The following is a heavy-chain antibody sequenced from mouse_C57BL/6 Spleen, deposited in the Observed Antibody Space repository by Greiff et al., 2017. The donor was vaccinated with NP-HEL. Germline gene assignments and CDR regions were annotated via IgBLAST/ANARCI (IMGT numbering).Heavy chain of an antibody. CDR1: GFTFSSYG. J-gene: IGHJ3*01. V-gene: IGHV5-6*02. CDR3: ARGEGSSAWFAY. D-gene: IGHD1-1*01. Sequence: EVMLVESGGDLVKPGGSLKLSCAASGFTFSSYGMSWVRQTPDKRLEWVATISSGGSYTYYPDSVKGRFTISRDNAKNTLYLQMSSLKSEDTAMYYCARGEGSSAWFAYWGQGTLVTVSA. CDR2: ISSGGSYT.